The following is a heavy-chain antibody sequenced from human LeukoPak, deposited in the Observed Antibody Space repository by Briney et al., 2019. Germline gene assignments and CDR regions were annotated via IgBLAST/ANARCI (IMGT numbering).Heavy chain of an antibody. CDR2: ISYDGSNK. J-gene: IGHJ6*02. Sequence: GGSLRLSCAASGFTFSSYGMHWVRQAPGKGLEWVAVISYDGSNKYYADSVKGRFTISRDNSKNTLYLQMNSLRAEDTAVYYCAKVPVSVITDGMDVWGQGTTVTVSS. V-gene: IGHV3-30*18. CDR3: AKVPVSVITDGMDV. D-gene: IGHD2/OR15-2a*01. CDR1: GFTFSSYG.